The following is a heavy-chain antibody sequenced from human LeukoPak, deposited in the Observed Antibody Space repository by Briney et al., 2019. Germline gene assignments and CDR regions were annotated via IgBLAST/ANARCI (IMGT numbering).Heavy chain of an antibody. CDR2: IYPADSDT. CDR1: EYSFTTYW. Sequence: KPGESLKISCKASEYSFTTYWIGWVRQMPGKGLEWMGIIYPADSDTRYSPSFQGQVTISADKSISTAYLQWSSLKASDTAMYYCARHRGYSYGDAFDIWGQGTMVTVSS. D-gene: IGHD5-12*01. CDR3: ARHRGYSYGDAFDI. V-gene: IGHV5-51*01. J-gene: IGHJ3*02.